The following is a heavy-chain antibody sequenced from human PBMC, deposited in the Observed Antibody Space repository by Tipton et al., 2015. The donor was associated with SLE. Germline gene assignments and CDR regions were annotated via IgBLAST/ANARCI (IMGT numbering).Heavy chain of an antibody. CDR3: ARGPNWGLDDAFDI. D-gene: IGHD7-27*01. J-gene: IGHJ3*02. CDR1: GDSVTSSGYY. Sequence: TLSLTCTATGDSVTSSGYYWSWIRQHPGKGLEWIGFISYGGRTKYNPSLKSRVTISLDTSKTQFFLRLSSVTAADTAVYFCARGPNWGLDDAFDIWGQGTMVSVSS. V-gene: IGHV4-31*03. CDR2: ISYGGRT.